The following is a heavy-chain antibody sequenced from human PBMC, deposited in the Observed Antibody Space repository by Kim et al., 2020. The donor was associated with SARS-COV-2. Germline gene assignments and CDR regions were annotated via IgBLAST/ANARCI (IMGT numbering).Heavy chain of an antibody. CDR3: ARLGGPVRLLEWLLQSDYYYYGMDV. J-gene: IGHJ6*02. V-gene: IGHV4-59*01. D-gene: IGHD3-3*01. CDR1: GGSISSYY. CDR2: IYYSGST. Sequence: SETLSLTCTVSGGSISSYYWSWIRQPPGKGLEWIGYIYYSGSTNYNPSLKSRVTISVDTSKNQFSLKLSSVTAADTAVYYCARLGGPVRLLEWLLQSDYYYYGMDVWGQGTTVTVSS.